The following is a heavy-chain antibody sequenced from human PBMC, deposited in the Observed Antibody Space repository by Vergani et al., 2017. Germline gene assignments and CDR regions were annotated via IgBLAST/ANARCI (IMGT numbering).Heavy chain of an antibody. D-gene: IGHD5-12*01. J-gene: IGHJ4*02. Sequence: QLQLQESGPGLVKPSETLSLTCTVSGDSIISSTFYWAWVRQPPGKGLEWIGSMYHGGNTYYNPSLKSRVTISVDTSKNQFSLRLSSVTAADTALYYCARQDIATNYFDYWGLGTLVTVSS. CDR3: ARQDIATNYFDY. CDR2: MYHGGNT. CDR1: GDSIISSTFY. V-gene: IGHV4-39*01.